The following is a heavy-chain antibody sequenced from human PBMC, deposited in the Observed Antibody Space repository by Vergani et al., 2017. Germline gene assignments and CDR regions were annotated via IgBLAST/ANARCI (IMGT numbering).Heavy chain of an antibody. CDR3: ARTAIFWSGYLHYYYMDV. J-gene: IGHJ6*03. V-gene: IGHV1-69*13. CDR2: LIPIFGTA. Sequence: QVQLVQSGAEVKKPGASVKVSCKASGYTFTSYGISWVRQAPGQGLEWMGGLIPIFGTANYAQKFQGRVTITADESTSTAYMELSSLRSEDTTVYYCARTAIFWSGYLHYYYMDVWGKGTTVTVSS. D-gene: IGHD3-3*01. CDR1: GYTFTSYG.